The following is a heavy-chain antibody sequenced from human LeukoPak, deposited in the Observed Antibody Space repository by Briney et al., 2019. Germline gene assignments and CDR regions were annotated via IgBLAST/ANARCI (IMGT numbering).Heavy chain of an antibody. CDR1: GFTFSSYS. Sequence: GGSLRLSCAASGFTFSSYSMNWVRQAPGKGLEWVSSISSSSSYIYYADSVKGRFTLSSDNAKKSLYLQMNTLRDEDTAVYYCARDRDGSGIYLFDYWGQGTLVTV. J-gene: IGHJ4*02. CDR3: ARDRDGSGIYLFDY. D-gene: IGHD3-10*01. V-gene: IGHV3-21*01. CDR2: ISSSSSYI.